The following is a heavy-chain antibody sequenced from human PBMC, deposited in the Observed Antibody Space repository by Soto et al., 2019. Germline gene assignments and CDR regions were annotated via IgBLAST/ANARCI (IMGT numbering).Heavy chain of an antibody. D-gene: IGHD1-26*01. Sequence: QVQLQQWGAGLLKPSETLSLTCAVYGGSFSDYYWSWIRQPPGKGLEWIGEINHSGSTNYSPSLKSRVTISVDTSKNHFSLKLSSVTAADTAMYYCARGSLSWDYWGQGALVTVSS. CDR3: ARGSLSWDY. V-gene: IGHV4-34*01. CDR2: INHSGST. CDR1: GGSFSDYY. J-gene: IGHJ4*02.